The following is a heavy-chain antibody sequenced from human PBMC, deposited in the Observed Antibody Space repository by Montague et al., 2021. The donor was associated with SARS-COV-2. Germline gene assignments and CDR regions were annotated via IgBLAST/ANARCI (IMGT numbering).Heavy chain of an antibody. V-gene: IGHV4-34*01. CDR2: IKHSGST. CDR3: ARGSRQWLVRPPHYYYFDY. D-gene: IGHD6-19*01. CDR1: GGSFSGYY. J-gene: IGHJ4*02. Sequence: SETLSLTCAVYGGSFSGYYWSWIRQPPGKGLEWIGEIKHSGSTNYNPSXXSRVTISVDTSKNQFSLKLSSVTAADTAVYYCARGSRQWLVRPPHYYYFDYWGQGTLVTVSS.